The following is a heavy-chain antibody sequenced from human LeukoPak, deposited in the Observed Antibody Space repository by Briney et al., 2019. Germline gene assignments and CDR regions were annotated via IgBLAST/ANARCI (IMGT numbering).Heavy chain of an antibody. J-gene: IGHJ3*02. V-gene: IGHV3-48*03. Sequence: PGGSLRLSCVASGFTFSNYEMYWVRQAPGKGLEWVSYIASSAFTIYYADSVKGRFTISRDNSKNTLYLQMNSLRAEDTAVYYCAKDTVDSSSWLDAFDIWGQGTMVTVSS. CDR3: AKDTVDSSSWLDAFDI. CDR2: IASSAFTI. CDR1: GFTFSNYE. D-gene: IGHD6-13*01.